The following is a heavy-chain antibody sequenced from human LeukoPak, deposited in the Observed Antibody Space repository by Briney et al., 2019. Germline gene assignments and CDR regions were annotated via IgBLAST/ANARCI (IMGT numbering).Heavy chain of an antibody. CDR2: IYYSGST. Sequence: SETLSLTCTVSGGSISNSRYDWYWGWIRQPPGKGLEWIGSIYYSGSTYYNSSLKSRVTISVDTSKNQFSLKLSSVTAADTAVYYCARGRRFGELLGYFDYWGQGTLVTVSS. CDR3: ARGRRFGELLGYFDY. J-gene: IGHJ4*02. CDR1: GGSISNSRYDWY. V-gene: IGHV4-39*07. D-gene: IGHD3-10*01.